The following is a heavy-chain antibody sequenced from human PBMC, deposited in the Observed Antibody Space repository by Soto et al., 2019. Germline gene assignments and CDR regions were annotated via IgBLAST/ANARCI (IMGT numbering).Heavy chain of an antibody. CDR1: GFTFTSSA. V-gene: IGHV1-58*02. J-gene: IGHJ4*02. CDR3: GAAEYKRITMVRGGYSFDY. Sequence: QMQMVQSGPEVKKPGTSVKVSCKASGFTFTSSAMQWVRQARGQRLEWMGWIVVGSGNTNYAQKLQERVTINRDMSTSTAYKQLSSLRSEDTAVYYCGAAEYKRITMVRGGYSFDYWGQGTLVTVSS. CDR2: IVVGSGNT. D-gene: IGHD3-10*01.